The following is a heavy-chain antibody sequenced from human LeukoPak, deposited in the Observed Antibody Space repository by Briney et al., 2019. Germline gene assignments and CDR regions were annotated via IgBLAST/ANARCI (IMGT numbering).Heavy chain of an antibody. J-gene: IGHJ4*02. CDR1: GFTFSSYW. CDR3: ARANYGDYVGY. D-gene: IGHD4-17*01. V-gene: IGHV3-7*03. CDR2: IKQDGSEK. Sequence: GGSLRLSCAASGFTFSSYWMSWVRQAPGKGLEWVANIKQDGSEKYYVGSVKGRFTISRDSAKNSLYLQMNSLRAEDTAVYYCARANYGDYVGYWGQGTLVTVSS.